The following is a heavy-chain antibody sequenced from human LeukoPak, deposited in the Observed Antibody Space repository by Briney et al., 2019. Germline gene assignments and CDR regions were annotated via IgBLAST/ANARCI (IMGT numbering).Heavy chain of an antibody. V-gene: IGHV4-34*01. CDR2: INHSGST. Sequence: SETLSLTCAVYGGSFSGYYWSWIRQPPGKGLEWIGEINHSGSTNYNPSLKSRVTISGDTSKNQFSLKLSSVTAADTAVYYCARGGDIVVVPVTFDPWGQGTLVTVSS. J-gene: IGHJ5*02. CDR3: ARGGDIVVVPVTFDP. CDR1: GGSFSGYY. D-gene: IGHD2-2*01.